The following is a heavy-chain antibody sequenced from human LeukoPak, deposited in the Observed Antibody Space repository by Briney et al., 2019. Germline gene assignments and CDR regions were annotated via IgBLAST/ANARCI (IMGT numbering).Heavy chain of an antibody. Sequence: GGSLRLSCAASGFTSSSIWMHWVRQAPGKGLVWVSRINSDGSSTSYADSVKGRFTISRDNAKNTLYLQMNSLRAEDTAVYYCAREIAVAGTSNYYYYYGMDVWGKGTTVTVSS. CDR2: INSDGSST. V-gene: IGHV3-74*01. J-gene: IGHJ6*04. CDR3: AREIAVAGTSNYYYYYGMDV. D-gene: IGHD6-19*01. CDR1: GFTSSSIW.